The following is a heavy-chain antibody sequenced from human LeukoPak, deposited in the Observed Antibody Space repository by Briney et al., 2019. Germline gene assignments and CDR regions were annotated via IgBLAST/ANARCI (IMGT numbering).Heavy chain of an antibody. CDR2: ISWNSGNI. J-gene: IGHJ4*02. CDR1: GFTFDDYA. V-gene: IGHV3-9*01. D-gene: IGHD2-21*02. Sequence: GRSLRLSCAASGFTFDDYAMHWVRQAPGKGLEWVSGISWNSGNIGYADSVKGRFTISRDNAKNSLYLQMNSLRAEDTALYYCATSEGVTASLDYWGQGTLVTVSS. CDR3: ATSEGVTASLDY.